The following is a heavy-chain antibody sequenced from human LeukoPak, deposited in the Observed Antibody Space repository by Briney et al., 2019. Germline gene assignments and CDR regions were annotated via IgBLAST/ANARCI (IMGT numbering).Heavy chain of an antibody. Sequence: SETLSLTCAVYGGSFSGYYWSWIRQPPGKGLEWIGEINHSGSTNYNPSLKSRITISVDTSKNQFSLKLSSVTAADTAVYYCVYDYVWGSYRYTDYWGQGTLVTVSS. CDR2: INHSGST. J-gene: IGHJ4*02. V-gene: IGHV4-34*01. CDR1: GGSFSGYY. CDR3: VYDYVWGSYRYTDY. D-gene: IGHD3-16*02.